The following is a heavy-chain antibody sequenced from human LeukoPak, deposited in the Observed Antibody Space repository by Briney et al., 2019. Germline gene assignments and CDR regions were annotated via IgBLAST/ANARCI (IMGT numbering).Heavy chain of an antibody. J-gene: IGHJ6*03. V-gene: IGHV3-11*04. CDR3: ARERVVVVAATIPSYYYYMDV. CDR2: ISSSGSTI. CDR1: GFTFSDYY. Sequence: GGSLRLSCAASGFTFSDYYMSWIRQAPGKGLEWVSYISSSGSTIYYADSVKGRFTISRDNAKNSLYLQMNSLRAEDTAVYYCARERVVVVAATIPSYYYYMDVWGKGTTVTVSS. D-gene: IGHD2-15*01.